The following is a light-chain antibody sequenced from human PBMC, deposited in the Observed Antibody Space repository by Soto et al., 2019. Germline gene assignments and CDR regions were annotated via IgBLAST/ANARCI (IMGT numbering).Light chain of an antibody. J-gene: IGKJ2*01. CDR1: QTIRNW. Sequence: DIQMTQSPSTLSASVGDRVTITCRASQTIRNWLAWYQQKPGKAPRLLIYDASTLESGVPSRFSGSASGTEFTLTIGSLQPDDFATYYCQQHTFGQGTKLEIK. CDR2: DAS. V-gene: IGKV1-5*01. CDR3: QQHT.